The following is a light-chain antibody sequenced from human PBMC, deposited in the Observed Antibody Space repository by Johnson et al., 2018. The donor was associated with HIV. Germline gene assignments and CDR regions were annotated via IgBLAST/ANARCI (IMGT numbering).Light chain of an antibody. Sequence: QSVLTQPPSVSAAPGQKVTISCSGSSSNIGKNYVSWYQQLPGTAPKVLIYENNKRPSGIPDRFSGSKSGASATLGITGLQTGDEADYYCGTWDSSLSAGVLGTGTPVTVL. CDR2: ENN. CDR1: SSNIGKNY. J-gene: IGLJ1*01. V-gene: IGLV1-51*02. CDR3: GTWDSSLSAGV.